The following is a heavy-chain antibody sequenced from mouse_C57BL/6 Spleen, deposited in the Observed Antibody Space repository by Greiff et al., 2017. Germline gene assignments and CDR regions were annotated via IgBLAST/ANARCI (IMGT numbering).Heavy chain of an antibody. CDR1: GYTFTSYW. CDR2: IEPSDSYT. CDR3: ARRYYGSSYDY. J-gene: IGHJ2*01. V-gene: IGHV1-69*01. Sequence: QVQLQQPGAELVMPGASVKLSCKASGYTFTSYWMHWVKQRPGQGLEWIGEIEPSDSYTNYNQKFKGKSTLTVDKSSSTAYMQLSSLTSEDSAVYYCARRYYGSSYDYWGQGTTLTVSS. D-gene: IGHD1-1*01.